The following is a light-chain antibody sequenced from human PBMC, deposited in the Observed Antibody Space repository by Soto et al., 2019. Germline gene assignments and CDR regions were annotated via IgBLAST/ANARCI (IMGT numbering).Light chain of an antibody. Sequence: EIVMTQSPATLSVSPGERATLSCRASQSVSSKLAWYQQKPGQAPRLLIYGASTRATGIPARFSGSGSGTEVTLTISSLQSEDSAVYSCQQYNNWPLPFGGGTKVEIK. V-gene: IGKV3-15*01. CDR3: QQYNNWPLP. J-gene: IGKJ4*01. CDR2: GAS. CDR1: QSVSSK.